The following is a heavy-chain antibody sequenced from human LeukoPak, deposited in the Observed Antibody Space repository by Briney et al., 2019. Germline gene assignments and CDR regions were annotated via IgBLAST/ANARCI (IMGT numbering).Heavy chain of an antibody. J-gene: IGHJ4*02. V-gene: IGHV4-39*07. Sequence: SETLSLTCTVSGGSISSGSYYWSWIRQPPGKGLEWIGEINHSGSTNYNPSLKSRVTISVDTSKNQFSLKLSSVTAADTAVYYCARNIVLMVYALDYWGQGTLVTVSS. CDR2: INHSGST. D-gene: IGHD2-8*01. CDR1: GGSISSGSYY. CDR3: ARNIVLMVYALDY.